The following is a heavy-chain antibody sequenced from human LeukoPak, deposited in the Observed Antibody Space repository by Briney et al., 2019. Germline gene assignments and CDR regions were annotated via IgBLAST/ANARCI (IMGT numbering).Heavy chain of an antibody. D-gene: IGHD1-26*01. V-gene: IGHV3-30-3*01. CDR2: ISYDGSNK. Sequence: GGSLRLSCAASGSTFSSYAMHWVRQAPGKGLEWVAVISYDGSNKYYADSVKGRFTISRDSSKNTLFLHMNTLRAEDTAIYYCAKDRTVGASYWYFDLWGRGTLVTVSS. J-gene: IGHJ2*01. CDR1: GSTFSSYA. CDR3: AKDRTVGASYWYFDL.